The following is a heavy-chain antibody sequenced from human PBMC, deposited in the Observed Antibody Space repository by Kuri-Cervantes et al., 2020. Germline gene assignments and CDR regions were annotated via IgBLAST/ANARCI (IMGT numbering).Heavy chain of an antibody. CDR1: GYTFTSSY. CDR2: INPSGGST. V-gene: IGHV1-46*01. J-gene: IGHJ6*02. CDR3: ASSPVYYYGMDV. Sequence: ASVKVSCKASGYTFTSSYMHWVRQAPGQGLEWMGIINPSGGSTSYAQKFQGRVTMTRDTSTSTVYMELSSLRSEDTAVYYCASSPVYYYGMDVWGQGTTVTVSS.